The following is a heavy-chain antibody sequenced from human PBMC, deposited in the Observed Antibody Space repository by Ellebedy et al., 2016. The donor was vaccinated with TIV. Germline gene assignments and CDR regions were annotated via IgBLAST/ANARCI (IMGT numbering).Heavy chain of an antibody. Sequence: GESLKISCAASGFIFSSYWMHWVRQAPGKGLMWVSRSESDGSNTGYADIVKGRFTIARDNAKNTLYLQMNSLRAEDTAVYYCARSGNYYDSSGYSYWGQGTLVTVSS. D-gene: IGHD3-22*01. CDR1: GFIFSSYW. CDR3: ARSGNYYDSSGYSY. CDR2: SESDGSNT. J-gene: IGHJ4*02. V-gene: IGHV3-74*01.